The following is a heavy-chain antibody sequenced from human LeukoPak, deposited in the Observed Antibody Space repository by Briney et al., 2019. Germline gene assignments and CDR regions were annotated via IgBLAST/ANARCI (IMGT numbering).Heavy chain of an antibody. Sequence: GGSLRLSCAASGFTVSSNYMSWVRQAPGKGLEWVSVIYSDGSPYYADSVKGRFTISRDNSKNTLYLQMNSLRAEDTAVYFCARQIVVSGTDYFDYWGQGTLVTVSS. J-gene: IGHJ4*02. CDR3: ARQIVVSGTDYFDY. CDR2: IYSDGSP. CDR1: GFTVSSNY. D-gene: IGHD6-19*01. V-gene: IGHV3-53*01.